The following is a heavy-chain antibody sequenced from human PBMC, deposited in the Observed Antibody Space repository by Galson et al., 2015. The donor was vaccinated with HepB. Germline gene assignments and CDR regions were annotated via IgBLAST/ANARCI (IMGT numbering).Heavy chain of an antibody. V-gene: IGHV3-30-3*01. J-gene: IGHJ4*02. CDR3: ARGLRIYGDYDY. CDR2: ISYDGSNK. CDR1: GFTFSSYA. D-gene: IGHD2-15*01. Sequence: SLRLSCAASGFTFSSYAMHWVRQAPGKGLEWVAVISYDGSNKYYADSVKGRFTISRDNSKNTLYLQMNSLRAEDTAVYYCARGLRIYGDYDYWGQGTLVTVSS.